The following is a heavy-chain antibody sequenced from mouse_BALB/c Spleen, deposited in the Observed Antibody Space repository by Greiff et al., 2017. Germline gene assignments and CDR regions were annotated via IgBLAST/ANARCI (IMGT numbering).Heavy chain of an antibody. CDR3: ARRGGLLAGAMDY. CDR1: GFTFSSYG. V-gene: IGHV5-6*01. J-gene: IGHJ4*01. CDR2: ISSGGSYT. D-gene: IGHD2-3*01. Sequence: DVHLVESGGDLVKPGGSLKLSCAASGFTFSSYGMSWVRQTPDKRLEWVVTISSGGSYTYYPDSVKGRFTISRDNAKNTLYLQMSSLKSEDTSMYYCARRGGLLAGAMDYWGQGTSVTVSS.